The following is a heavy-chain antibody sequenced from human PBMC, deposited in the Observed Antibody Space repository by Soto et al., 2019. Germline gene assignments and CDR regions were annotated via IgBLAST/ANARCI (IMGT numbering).Heavy chain of an antibody. J-gene: IGHJ4*02. D-gene: IGHD3-3*01. CDR1: GGSFSGYY. CDR3: ARYGVPLEYDRFDY. Sequence: QVQLQQWGAGLLKPSETLSLTCAVYGGSFSGYYWSWIRQPPGKGLEWIGEINHSGSTNYNPSLKSRVTISVDTSKNQFSLKLSSVTAADTAVYYCARYGVPLEYDRFDYWGQGTLVTVSS. V-gene: IGHV4-34*01. CDR2: INHSGST.